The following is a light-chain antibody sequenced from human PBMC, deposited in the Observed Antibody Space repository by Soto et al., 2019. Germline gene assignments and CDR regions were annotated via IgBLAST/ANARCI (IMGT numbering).Light chain of an antibody. Sequence: EIVLTQSPGTLSLSPGERATLSCRASQSVSGSLAWYQQKPGQAPRLLIYGASTRATNIPARFSGSGSGTEFTLTISSLQSEDFAVYYCQQYHNWPQTFGQGTKVDI. J-gene: IGKJ1*01. CDR2: GAS. V-gene: IGKV3-15*01. CDR3: QQYHNWPQT. CDR1: QSVSGS.